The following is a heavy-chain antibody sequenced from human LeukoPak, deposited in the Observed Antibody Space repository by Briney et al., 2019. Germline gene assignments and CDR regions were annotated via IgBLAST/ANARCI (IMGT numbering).Heavy chain of an antibody. D-gene: IGHD2-2*01. J-gene: IGHJ4*02. V-gene: IGHV1-46*01. CDR2: INPSGSST. CDR3: AITTFSSTRSLYFDY. Sequence: GASVKVSCKASGGTFSSYAISWVRQAPGQGLEWMGIINPSGSSTSYAQKFQGRVTMTRDTSTSTVYMELSSLRSEDTAVYYCAITTFSSTRSLYFDYWGQGTLVTVSS. CDR1: GGTFSSYA.